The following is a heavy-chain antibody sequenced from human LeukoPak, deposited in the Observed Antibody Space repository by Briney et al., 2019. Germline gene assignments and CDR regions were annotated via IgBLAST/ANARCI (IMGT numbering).Heavy chain of an antibody. J-gene: IGHJ4*02. V-gene: IGHV4-59*01. Sequence: PSETLSLTCTVSGGSISNYYWNWIRQPPGKGLEWIGFIYSSGTTNYNPSLKSRLSFSIDTSKNQFSLKLTSMTAADTAVYYCARDTGGYSFDYWGQGTLVTVSS. CDR1: GGSISNYY. CDR3: ARDTGGYSFDY. CDR2: IYSSGTT. D-gene: IGHD5-12*01.